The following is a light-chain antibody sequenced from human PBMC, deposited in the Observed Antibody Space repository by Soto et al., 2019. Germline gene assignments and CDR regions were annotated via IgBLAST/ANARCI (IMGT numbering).Light chain of an antibody. CDR3: HQYGILPPRT. J-gene: IGKJ1*01. Sequence: EIVLTQSPGTLSLSPGERATLSCRASQSVSSSYLAWYQQKPGQAPRLLIYGTSSRATGIPDRFSGSGSGTDFTLTLTRLEPEDFAVYYCHQYGILPPRTFGHGTKVEIK. CDR2: GTS. V-gene: IGKV3-20*01. CDR1: QSVSSSY.